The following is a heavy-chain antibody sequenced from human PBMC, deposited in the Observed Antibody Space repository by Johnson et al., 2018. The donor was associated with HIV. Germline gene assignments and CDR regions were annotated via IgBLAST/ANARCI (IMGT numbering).Heavy chain of an antibody. D-gene: IGHD5-24*01. CDR1: GFTFSSYA. CDR2: IRYDGSNK. Sequence: QVQLVESGGGVVQPGRSLRLSCAASGFTFSSYAMHWVRQAPGKGLEWVAFIRYDGSNKYYADSVKGRFTISRDNSKNTLYLQMNSLRAEDTAVYYCARQKNSQGRWLQFDAFDIWGQGTMVTVSS. V-gene: IGHV3-30-3*01. CDR3: ARQKNSQGRWLQFDAFDI. J-gene: IGHJ3*02.